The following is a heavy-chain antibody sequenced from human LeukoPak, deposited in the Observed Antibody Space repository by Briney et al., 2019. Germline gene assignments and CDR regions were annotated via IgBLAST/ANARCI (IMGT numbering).Heavy chain of an antibody. CDR1: GFTFSSYW. J-gene: IGHJ3*02. CDR3: ARVKLDYDYVWGSYRYTGSDAFDI. D-gene: IGHD3-16*02. V-gene: IGHV3-74*01. Sequence: GGSLRLSCAASGFTFSSYWMHWVRQAPGKGLVWVSRINSDGSGTSYADSVKGRFTISRDNAKNTLYLQMNSLRAEDTAVYYCARVKLDYDYVWGSYRYTGSDAFDIWGQGTMVTVSS. CDR2: INSDGSGT.